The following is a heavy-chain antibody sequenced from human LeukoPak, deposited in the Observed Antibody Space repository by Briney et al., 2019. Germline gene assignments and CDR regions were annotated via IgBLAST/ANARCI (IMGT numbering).Heavy chain of an antibody. Sequence: GASVTVSCKASGGTFNSYAISWVRQAPGHGLEWVGSIIPIFGSATYAQKFQGKVAISTDESTSTAYMEMSRLTSDDTDVYYCATEYRCSNTGCYSYMDVWGKGTTVTAS. CDR1: GGTFNSYA. CDR3: ATEYRCSNTGCYSYMDV. D-gene: IGHD2-2*01. J-gene: IGHJ6*03. CDR2: IIPIFGSA. V-gene: IGHV1-69*05.